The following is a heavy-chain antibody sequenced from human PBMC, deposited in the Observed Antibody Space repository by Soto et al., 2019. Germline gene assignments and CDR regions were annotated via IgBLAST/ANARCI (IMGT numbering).Heavy chain of an antibody. CDR2: IYYSGST. J-gene: IGHJ4*02. V-gene: IGHV4-39*01. D-gene: IGHD3-10*01. CDR1: GGSISSSSYY. Sequence: SETLSLTCTVSGGSISSSSYYWGWIRQPPGKGLEWIGSIYYSGSTYYNPSLKIRVTISVDTSKNQFSLKLSSVTAADTAVYYCARRGSYYFDYWGQGTLVTVSS. CDR3: ARRGSYYFDY.